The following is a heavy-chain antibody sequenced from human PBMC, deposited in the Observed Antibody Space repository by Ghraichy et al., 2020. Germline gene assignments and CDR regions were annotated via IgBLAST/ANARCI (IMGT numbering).Heavy chain of an antibody. V-gene: IGHV3-7*01. Sequence: GGSLRLSCAASGFTFSRYWMCWVRQAPGKGLEWVANIKQDGSEKYYVDSVKGRFTISRDNARYSLYLQMNSLRAEDTAVYYCAGPSGSKEGYSYYYYGTDVWGQGTTVTVSS. D-gene: IGHD1-26*01. CDR1: GFTFSRYW. CDR3: AGPSGSKEGYSYYYYGTDV. J-gene: IGHJ6*02. CDR2: IKQDGSEK.